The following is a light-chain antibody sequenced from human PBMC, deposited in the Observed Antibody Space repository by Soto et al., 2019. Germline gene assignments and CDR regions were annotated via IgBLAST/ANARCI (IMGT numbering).Light chain of an antibody. J-gene: IGLJ1*01. V-gene: IGLV1-51*01. Sequence: QSVLTQPPSVSAAPGQKVTISCSRSSSNIGGNSVSWYQQLPGTAPKLLIYDDDKRPSGIPDRFSGSKSGTSATLGITGFQTGDEADYYCGSWDSSLSADVFATGTKVTVL. CDR1: SSNIGGNS. CDR3: GSWDSSLSADV. CDR2: DDD.